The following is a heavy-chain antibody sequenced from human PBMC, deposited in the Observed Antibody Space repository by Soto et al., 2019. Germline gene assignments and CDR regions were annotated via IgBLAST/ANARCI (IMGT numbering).Heavy chain of an antibody. CDR3: ASGRDGYFYFEY. Sequence: SVKVSFKASGGTFSNLAISWLRQAPGQGLEWMGGIIPVFGTPNYSQKFQDRSTITADESASTAYMELSNLGSKDTAVYYCASGRDGYFYFEYWGQGTLVTVSS. D-gene: IGHD3-22*01. CDR1: GGTFSNLA. V-gene: IGHV1-69*13. J-gene: IGHJ4*02. CDR2: IIPVFGTP.